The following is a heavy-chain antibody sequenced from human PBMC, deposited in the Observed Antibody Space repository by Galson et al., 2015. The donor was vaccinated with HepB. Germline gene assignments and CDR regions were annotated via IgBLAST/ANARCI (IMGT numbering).Heavy chain of an antibody. CDR3: AKPTPHNYDILGG. J-gene: IGHJ4*02. V-gene: IGHV3-30*02. CDR1: GFTFSSYG. D-gene: IGHD3-9*01. Sequence: SLRLSCAASGFTFSSYGMHWVRQAPGKGLEWVAFIRYDGSNKYYADSVKGRFTISRDNSKNTLYLQMNSLRAEDTAVYYCAKPTPHNYDILGGWGQGTLVTVSS. CDR2: IRYDGSNK.